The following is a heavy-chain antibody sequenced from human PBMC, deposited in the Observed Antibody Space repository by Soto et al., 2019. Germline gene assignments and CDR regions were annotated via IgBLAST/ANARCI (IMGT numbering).Heavy chain of an antibody. V-gene: IGHV4-59*01. J-gene: IGHJ4*02. Sequence: SETLSLTCTVSGGSISSYYWSWIRQPPGKGLEWIGYIYYSGSTNYNPSLKSRVTISVDTSKNQFSLKLSSVTAADTAVYYCARDVGSGSGGDYWGQGTLVTVSS. D-gene: IGHD3-10*01. CDR3: ARDVGSGSGGDY. CDR1: GGSISSYY. CDR2: IYYSGST.